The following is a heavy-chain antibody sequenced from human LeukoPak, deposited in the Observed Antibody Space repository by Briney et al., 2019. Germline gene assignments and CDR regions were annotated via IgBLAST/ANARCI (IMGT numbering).Heavy chain of an antibody. CDR1: GGSISSSGYY. Sequence: SETLSLTCTVSGGSISSSGYYWGWIRQPPGKGLEWIGNIYYSGSTSYNPSLKSRVTISVDTSKNQFSLKVSSVAAADTAVYYCARLIAVAGADWYFDLWGRGTLVTVSS. D-gene: IGHD6-19*01. CDR2: IYYSGST. J-gene: IGHJ2*01. V-gene: IGHV4-39*01. CDR3: ARLIAVAGADWYFDL.